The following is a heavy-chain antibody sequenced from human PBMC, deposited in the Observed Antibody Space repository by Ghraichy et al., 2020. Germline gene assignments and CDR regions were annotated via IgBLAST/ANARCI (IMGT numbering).Heavy chain of an antibody. CDR2: ISSSGSTI. CDR1: GFTFSSYE. D-gene: IGHD3-16*02. Sequence: GGSLRLSCAASGFTFSSYEMNWVRQAPGKGLERVSYISSSGSTIYYADSVKGRFTISRDNAKNSLYLQMNSLRAEDTAVYYCARDNQRYSTAPEYFQHWGQGTLVTVSS. CDR3: ARDNQRYSTAPEYFQH. V-gene: IGHV3-48*03. J-gene: IGHJ1*01.